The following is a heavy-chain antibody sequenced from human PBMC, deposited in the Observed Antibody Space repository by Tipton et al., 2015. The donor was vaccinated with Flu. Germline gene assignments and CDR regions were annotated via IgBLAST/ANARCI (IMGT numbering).Heavy chain of an antibody. Sequence: TLSLTCTVSGASISSYYWSWIRQPAGKGLEWIGRMHASGVTNYNPSLKSRVSMSVDTSMDQFSLKLTSVTAADTALYYCARDPYNASGSLYDGGDYFDFWGRGTLVSVSS. J-gene: IGHJ4*02. CDR3: ARDPYNASGSLYDGGDYFDF. CDR2: MHASGVT. CDR1: GASISSYY. D-gene: IGHD3-10*01. V-gene: IGHV4-4*07.